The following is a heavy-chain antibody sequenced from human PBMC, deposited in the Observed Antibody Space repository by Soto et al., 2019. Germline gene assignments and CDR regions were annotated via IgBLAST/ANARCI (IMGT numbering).Heavy chain of an antibody. V-gene: IGHV4-39*01. D-gene: IGHD2-15*01. Sequence: SETLSLTCSVSGGSISSSSYFWGWIRQPPGKGLEWIANIYYSGSTYYNPSLKSRVTISVDTSKNQFSLKLSAVTAADTAVYYCARAHGVIGATSSPFDYWGQGTLVTVSS. CDR1: GGSISSSSYF. J-gene: IGHJ4*02. CDR3: ARAHGVIGATSSPFDY. CDR2: IYYSGST.